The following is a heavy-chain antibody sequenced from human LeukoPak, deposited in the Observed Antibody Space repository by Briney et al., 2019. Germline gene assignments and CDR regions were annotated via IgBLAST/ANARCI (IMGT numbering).Heavy chain of an antibody. D-gene: IGHD2-15*01. Sequence: GGSLRLSSAASGFTFSDYYMSWIRQAPGQGLEGVSYISTGSNNINYADSVKGRFTISRDNAKNSPYLQMNSLRAEDTAVYYCSRDRGWFRYDYWGQGSLVTVSS. CDR1: GFTFSDYY. CDR3: SRDRGWFRYDY. J-gene: IGHJ4*02. CDR2: ISTGSNNI. V-gene: IGHV3-11*05.